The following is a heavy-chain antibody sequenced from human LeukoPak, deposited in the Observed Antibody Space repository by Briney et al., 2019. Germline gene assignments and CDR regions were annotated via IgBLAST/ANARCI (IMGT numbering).Heavy chain of an antibody. V-gene: IGHV3-48*01. Sequence: GGSLRLSCAASEFTFSSYNMNWVRQAPGKGLEWVSYISSSSTIYYADSVKGRFTISRDNAKNSLYLQMNSLRAEDTAVYYCARDRWLQSNYYMDVWGKGTTVTISS. J-gene: IGHJ6*03. D-gene: IGHD5-24*01. CDR1: EFTFSSYN. CDR3: ARDRWLQSNYYMDV. CDR2: ISSSSTI.